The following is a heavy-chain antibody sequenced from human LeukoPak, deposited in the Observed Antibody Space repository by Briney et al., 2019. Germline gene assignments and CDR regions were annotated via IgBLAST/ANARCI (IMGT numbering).Heavy chain of an antibody. CDR1: GGSFSGYY. V-gene: IGHV4-34*01. CDR2: INHSGST. Sequence: PSETLSLTCAVYGGSFSGYYWSWIRQPPGKGLEWIGEINHSGSTNYNPSLKSRVTISVDTSKNQFSLKLSSVTAADTAVYYCARDFGGGVWGKGTTVTVSS. CDR3: ARDFGGGV. J-gene: IGHJ6*04. D-gene: IGHD2/OR15-2a*01.